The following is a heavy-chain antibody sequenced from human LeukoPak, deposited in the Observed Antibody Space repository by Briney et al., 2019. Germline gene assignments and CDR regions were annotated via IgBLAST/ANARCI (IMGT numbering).Heavy chain of an antibody. J-gene: IGHJ4*02. V-gene: IGHV1-2*04. D-gene: IGHD6-13*01. CDR2: INPNSGGT. Sequence: ASVKVSCKASGYTLTGYYMHWVRQAPGQGLEWMGWINPNSGGTNYAQKFQGWVTMTRDTSISTAYMELSRLRSDDTAVYYCARDWDSSSWGALDYWGQGTLVTVSS. CDR1: GYTLTGYY. CDR3: ARDWDSSSWGALDY.